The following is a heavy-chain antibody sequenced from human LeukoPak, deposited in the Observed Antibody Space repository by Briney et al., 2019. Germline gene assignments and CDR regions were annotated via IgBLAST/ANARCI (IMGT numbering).Heavy chain of an antibody. D-gene: IGHD6-19*01. CDR3: ARGNRDSSGFYFYYGMDV. Sequence: GGSLRLSCAASGFTFDDYAMFWVRQAPGKGLEWVSGISWDSLNIGYAASVKGRFTISRDNAKNSVYLQMNSLRADDTALYYCARGNRDSSGFYFYYGMDVWGQGTTVTVSS. CDR1: GFTFDDYA. J-gene: IGHJ6*02. CDR2: ISWDSLNI. V-gene: IGHV3-9*01.